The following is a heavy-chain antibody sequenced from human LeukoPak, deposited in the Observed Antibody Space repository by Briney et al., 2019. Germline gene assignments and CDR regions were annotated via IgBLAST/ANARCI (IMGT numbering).Heavy chain of an antibody. CDR2: IKQDGSEK. CDR3: ARDGPPLYYYDSSGYYSEYFQH. V-gene: IGHV3-7*01. J-gene: IGHJ1*01. D-gene: IGHD3-22*01. CDR1: GFTFSSYW. Sequence: GGSLRLSCAASGFTFSSYWMSWVRQAPGKGLEWVVNIKQDGSEKYYVDSVKGRFTISRDNAKNSLYLQMNSLRAEDTAVYYCARDGPPLYYYDSSGYYSEYFQHWGQGTLVTVSS.